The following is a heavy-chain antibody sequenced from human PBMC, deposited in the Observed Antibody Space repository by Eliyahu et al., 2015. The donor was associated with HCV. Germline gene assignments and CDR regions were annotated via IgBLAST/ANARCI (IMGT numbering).Heavy chain of an antibody. CDR2: IYWDDDK. V-gene: IGHV2-5*02. D-gene: IGHD6-19*01. J-gene: IGHJ4*02. CDR3: AHRKAGTLDY. Sequence: QITLKESGPTLVKPXQTLTLTCTFXGXSPGPVGVGVGWXRQPPGKAXEWLSLIYWDDDKRYSPSLESRLTITKDTSKNQVVLTMTNMDPVDTATYYCAHRKAGTLDYWGQGTLVTVSS. CDR1: GXSPGPVGVG.